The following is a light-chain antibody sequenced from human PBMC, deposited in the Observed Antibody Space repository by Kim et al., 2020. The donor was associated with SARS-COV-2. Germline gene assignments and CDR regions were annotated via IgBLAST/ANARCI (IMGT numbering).Light chain of an antibody. CDR3: QAWDISTDVV. CDR2: QDT. J-gene: IGLJ2*01. CDR1: RLGNRY. Sequence: VSPGQTASISCSGDRLGNRYTYWYQKKPGQSPVLIIYQDTKRPSGIPDRFSGSNSGNTATLTISGTQAVDDADYFCQAWDISTDVVFGGGTQLTVL. V-gene: IGLV3-1*01.